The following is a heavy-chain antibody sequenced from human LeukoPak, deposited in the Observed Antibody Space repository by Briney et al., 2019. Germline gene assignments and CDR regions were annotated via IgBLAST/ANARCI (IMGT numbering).Heavy chain of an antibody. J-gene: IGHJ4*02. CDR3: ARVDILTQKTDY. CDR2: FDPEDGET. V-gene: IGHV1-24*01. D-gene: IGHD3-9*01. CDR1: GGTFSSYA. Sequence: ASVKVSCKASGGTFSSYAISWVRQAPGQGLEWMGGFDPEDGETIYAQKFQGRVTMTEDTSTDTAYMELSSLRSEDTAVYYCARVDILTQKTDYWGQGTLVTVSS.